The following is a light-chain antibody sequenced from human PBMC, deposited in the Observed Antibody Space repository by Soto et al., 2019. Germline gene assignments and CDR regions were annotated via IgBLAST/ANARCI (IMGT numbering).Light chain of an antibody. CDR3: SSYTTSNTRQIV. CDR1: SSDVGGYNY. Sequence: QCALTQPASVYGSPGQSITISCTGTSSDVGGYNYVSWYQHHPGKAPKLMIFDVSNRPSGVSNRFSGSKSGNTASLTISGLQPEDEADYYCSSYTTSNTRQIVFGTGTKVTVL. V-gene: IGLV2-14*03. CDR2: DVS. J-gene: IGLJ1*01.